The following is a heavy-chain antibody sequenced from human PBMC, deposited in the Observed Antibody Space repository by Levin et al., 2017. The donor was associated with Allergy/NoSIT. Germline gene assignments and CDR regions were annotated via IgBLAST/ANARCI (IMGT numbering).Heavy chain of an antibody. CDR1: GYTFTDYF. Sequence: AASVKVSCKASGYTFTDYFIHWVRQAPGQGLEWMGWINPYTGATDYAQKFQGRVTMTRDTSISTAYMELSRVKSDDTAVYYCARQSGYDENYFYYYHMDVWGQGTTVTVSS. CDR3: ARQSGYDENYFYYYHMDV. CDR2: INPYTGAT. V-gene: IGHV1-2*02. J-gene: IGHJ6*02. D-gene: IGHD5-12*01.